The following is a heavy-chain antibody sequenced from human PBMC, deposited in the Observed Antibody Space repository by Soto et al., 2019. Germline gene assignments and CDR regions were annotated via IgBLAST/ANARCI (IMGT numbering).Heavy chain of an antibody. CDR3: ARGYTGYAQSGLDY. Sequence: EVQLVESGGGLVQPGGSLRLSCEASGFTFSSYSMNWVRQAPGKGLQWVSFITSSGSAIYYADSVMGRFTISRDNAKNSLHLQMNSLRAEGTAVYYCARGYTGYAQSGLDYWGHGTLVTVSS. V-gene: IGHV3-48*01. J-gene: IGHJ4*01. CDR2: ITSSGSAI. CDR1: GFTFSSYS. D-gene: IGHD5-12*01.